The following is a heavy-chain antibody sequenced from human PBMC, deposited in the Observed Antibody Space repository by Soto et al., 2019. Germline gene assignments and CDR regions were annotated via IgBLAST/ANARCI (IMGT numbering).Heavy chain of an antibody. J-gene: IGHJ5*02. CDR1: GYTFTSYG. D-gene: IGHD2-2*01. Sequence: ASVKVSCKASGYTFTSYGISWVRQAPGQGLEWMGWISAYNGNTNYAQKLQGRVTMTTDTSTSTAYMELRSLRSDYTAVYYCARDSLWKSGVPAAMYNNWFDPWGQGTLVTVSS. CDR2: ISAYNGNT. CDR3: ARDSLWKSGVPAAMYNNWFDP. V-gene: IGHV1-18*01.